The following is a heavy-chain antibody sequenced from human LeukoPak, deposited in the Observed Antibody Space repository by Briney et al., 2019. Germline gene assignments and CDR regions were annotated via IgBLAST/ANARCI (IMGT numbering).Heavy chain of an antibody. CDR3: ARDHRPEIQYYYMDV. Sequence: GGSLRLSCAASGFSLSNYGMHWVRQAPGKGMEWVAALLYDGNTKHYADSVKGRFTISRDISKNTFYLQMNSLTAEDTAVYYCARDHRPEIQYYYMDVWGKGTTVAVSS. D-gene: IGHD1-14*01. V-gene: IGHV3-33*01. CDR1: GFSLSNYG. CDR2: LLYDGNTK. J-gene: IGHJ6*03.